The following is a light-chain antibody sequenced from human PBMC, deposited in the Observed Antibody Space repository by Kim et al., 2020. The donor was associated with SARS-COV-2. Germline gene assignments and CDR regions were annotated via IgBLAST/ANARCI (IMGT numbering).Light chain of an antibody. Sequence: LGQTVRITCQGDSLRSYYASWYQQKPGQAPVLVIYGKNNRPSGIPDRFSGSSSGNTASLTITGAQAEDEADYYCNSRDSSGNSYVFGTGTKVTVL. J-gene: IGLJ1*01. CDR1: SLRSYY. CDR3: NSRDSSGNSYV. CDR2: GKN. V-gene: IGLV3-19*01.